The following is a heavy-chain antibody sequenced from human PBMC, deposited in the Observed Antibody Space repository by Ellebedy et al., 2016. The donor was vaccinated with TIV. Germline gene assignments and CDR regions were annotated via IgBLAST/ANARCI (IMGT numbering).Heavy chain of an antibody. J-gene: IGHJ4*02. Sequence: GESLKISCEASGFIFTSYTLHWVRQAPGRGLEWVAVISYDGSDKYFADSVKGRFTISRDNSKNTLYLHMNSLRAEDTAVYYCARDGGSYGFRYFDYWGQGTVVTVS. CDR1: GFIFTSYT. V-gene: IGHV3-30*04. CDR3: ARDGGSYGFRYFDY. D-gene: IGHD1-26*01. CDR2: ISYDGSDK.